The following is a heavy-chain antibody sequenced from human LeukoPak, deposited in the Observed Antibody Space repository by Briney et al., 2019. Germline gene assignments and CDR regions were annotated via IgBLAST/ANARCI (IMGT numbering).Heavy chain of an antibody. D-gene: IGHD3-22*01. CDR1: GYGFTSYW. V-gene: IGHV5-51*01. CDR3: LRHGAPHYYDSKGDI. CDR2: IYPGDSDT. J-gene: IGHJ3*02. Sequence: PGESLKISCKGSGYGFTSYWIGWVRQMPGKGLEWMGIIYPGDSDTRYSPSFQGQVTISADKSITTAYLQWSSLKASDTAMYYCLRHGAPHYYDSKGDIWGQGTMVTVSS.